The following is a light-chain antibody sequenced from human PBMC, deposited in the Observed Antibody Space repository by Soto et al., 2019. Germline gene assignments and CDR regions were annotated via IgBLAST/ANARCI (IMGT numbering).Light chain of an antibody. CDR1: QGIRNY. J-gene: IGKJ4*01. V-gene: IGKV1-27*01. CDR3: QKYDTGPLT. CDR2: AAS. Sequence: DIQMTQSPSSLSASVGARVTITCRASQGIRNYLDWYQQKSGKPPKLLISAASTLQSGVPYRFSGSGFETEFTLIIDSLQPEDVATYYCQKYDTGPLTFGGGNKGEIK.